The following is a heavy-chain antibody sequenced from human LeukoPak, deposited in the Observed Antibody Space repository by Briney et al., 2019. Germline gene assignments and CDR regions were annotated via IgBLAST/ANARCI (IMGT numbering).Heavy chain of an antibody. CDR1: GFDFGNRG. CDR3: VTMIVVAPGY. J-gene: IGHJ4*02. CDR2: ISTSGLST. V-gene: IGHV3-23*01. Sequence: PGGSLRLSCAAAGFDFGNRGMSWVRQAPGKGLEWVSTISTSGLSTYYTESVKGRFTISRDNSKNTVYLQMNSLRAEDTAVYYCVTMIVVAPGYWGQGTLVTVSS. D-gene: IGHD3-22*01.